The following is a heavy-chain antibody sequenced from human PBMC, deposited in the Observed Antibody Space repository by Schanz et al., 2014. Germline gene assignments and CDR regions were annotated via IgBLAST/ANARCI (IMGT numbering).Heavy chain of an antibody. CDR1: GFTFSSYA. V-gene: IGHV3-23*04. CDR3: ANNWNLDY. D-gene: IGHD1-20*01. J-gene: IGHJ4*02. Sequence: EVQLVESGGGLVQPGGSLRLSCAASGFTFSSYAINWVRQAPGKGLEWVSGISGSGASTYYADSVRGRFTISRDNSKNTLYLQMNSLRAEDTAVYYCANNWNLDYWGQGTLVTVSS. CDR2: ISGSGAST.